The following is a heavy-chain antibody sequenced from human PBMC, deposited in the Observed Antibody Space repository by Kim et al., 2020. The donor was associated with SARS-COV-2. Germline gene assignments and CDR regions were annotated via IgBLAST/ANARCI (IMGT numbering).Heavy chain of an antibody. CDR1: GFTFGDYA. J-gene: IGHJ4*02. V-gene: IGHV3-9*01. CDR3: AKELAAAGYIDY. CDR2: ISWNSVSI. Sequence: GVSLRLSCAASGFTFGDYALLWVRQAPGKGLEWVSGISWNSVSIGYADSVKGRFTISRDNAKNSLHLQMNSLRAEDTALYYCAKELAAAGYIDYWGQGTLVTVSS. D-gene: IGHD6-13*01.